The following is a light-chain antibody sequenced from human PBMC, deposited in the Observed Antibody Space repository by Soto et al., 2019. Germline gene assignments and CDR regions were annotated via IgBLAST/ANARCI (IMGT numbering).Light chain of an antibody. CDR1: QSVSGSY. CDR3: PASGTSRT. Sequence: EIVLTQSPVTLSLSPGERATLSCRASQSVSGSYLAWYQQKPGQAPRLLIYATSRRATGIPDRFSGGGSRTDFTHTISRLEPADFAVYYCPASGTSRTLGQGTKVEIQ. CDR2: ATS. V-gene: IGKV3-20*01. J-gene: IGKJ1*01.